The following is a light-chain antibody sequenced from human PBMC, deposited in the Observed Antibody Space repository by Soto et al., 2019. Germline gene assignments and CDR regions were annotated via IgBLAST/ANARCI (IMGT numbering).Light chain of an antibody. J-gene: IGLJ3*02. CDR2: EVT. CDR1: SSDVGGYNY. CDR3: SSYAASNNFYFV. V-gene: IGLV2-8*01. Sequence: QSVLTQPPSASGSPGQSVTISCTGTSSDVGGYNYVSWYQQYPGRAPKLMIYEVTKRPSGVPDRFSGSKSGNTASLTVSGLQAEYEADYYCSSYAASNNFYFVFGGGTQLTVL.